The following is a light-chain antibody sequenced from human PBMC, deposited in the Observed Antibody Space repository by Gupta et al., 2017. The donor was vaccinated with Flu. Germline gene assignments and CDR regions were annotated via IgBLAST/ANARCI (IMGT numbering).Light chain of an antibody. CDR1: QSVSSY. Sequence: EIVLTQSPATLSLSPGERATLSCRASQSVSSYLAWYHQKPGQAPRLLIYDASNRATGIPARFSGSGDGTDVNITISSREPEDFEVYYCQQRSNGHPSWTFGQGTKVEIK. CDR3: QQRSNGHPSWT. J-gene: IGKJ1*01. V-gene: IGKV3D-11*02. CDR2: DAS.